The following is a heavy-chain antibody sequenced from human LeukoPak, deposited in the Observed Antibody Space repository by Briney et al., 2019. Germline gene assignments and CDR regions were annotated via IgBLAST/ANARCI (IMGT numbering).Heavy chain of an antibody. CDR2: INTNTGNP. CDR3: ARDRRIAVAGIRRDNWFDP. Sequence: ASVKVSCKASGYTFTSYAMNWVRQAPGQGLEWMGWINTNTGNPTYAQGFTGRFVFSLDTSVSTAYLQISSLKAEDTAVYYCARDRRIAVAGIRRDNWFDPWGQGTLVTVSS. J-gene: IGHJ5*02. V-gene: IGHV7-4-1*02. CDR1: GYTFTSYA. D-gene: IGHD6-19*01.